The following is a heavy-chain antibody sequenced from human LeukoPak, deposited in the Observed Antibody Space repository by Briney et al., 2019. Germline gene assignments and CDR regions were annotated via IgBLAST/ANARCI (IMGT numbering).Heavy chain of an antibody. CDR1: GYSFTSYG. J-gene: IGHJ6*02. CDR3: ARAYDSSGLYGYYYGMDV. Sequence: ASVKISCKASGYSFTSYGISWVRRAPGQGLEWMGVINPSGGNTRYAQKFQGRVTMTRDTSTSTVYMELNSLRSEDTAVYYCARAYDSSGLYGYYYGMDVWGQGTTVTVSS. D-gene: IGHD3-22*01. V-gene: IGHV1-46*01. CDR2: INPSGGNT.